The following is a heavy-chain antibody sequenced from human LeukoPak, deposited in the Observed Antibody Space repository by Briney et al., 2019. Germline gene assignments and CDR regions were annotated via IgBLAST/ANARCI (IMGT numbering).Heavy chain of an antibody. CDR3: AKDAQRGFDYSNSLDN. J-gene: IGHJ4*02. CDR1: GFTFSHYG. Sequence: PGGSLRLSCATSGFTFSHYGMRWVRQAPGKGLEWVAVIWSDGSNRFYGDAVKGRFTISRDNFQRTVYLQMNSLRAEDTAVYYCAKDAQRGFDYSNSLDNWGQGTLVTVSS. V-gene: IGHV3-33*06. D-gene: IGHD4-11*01. CDR2: IWSDGSNR.